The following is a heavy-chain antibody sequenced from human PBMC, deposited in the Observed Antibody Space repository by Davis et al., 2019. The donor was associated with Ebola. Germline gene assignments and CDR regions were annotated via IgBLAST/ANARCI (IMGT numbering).Heavy chain of an antibody. D-gene: IGHD6-19*01. J-gene: IGHJ5*02. CDR3: SGLGASSGWYLP. Sequence: GESLKISCAASGFTFSSFAMHWVRQALGKGLEWVAVISYDGSNEYYADSVKGRFTISRDNSKNTLYLQMNSLRAEDTAVYYCSGLGASSGWYLPWGQGTLVTVSS. CDR2: ISYDGSNE. V-gene: IGHV3-30*04. CDR1: GFTFSSFA.